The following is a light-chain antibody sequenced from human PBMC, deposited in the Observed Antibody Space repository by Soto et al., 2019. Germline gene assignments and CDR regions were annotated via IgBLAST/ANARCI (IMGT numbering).Light chain of an antibody. CDR3: QHYNSYLET. CDR2: QAS. Sequence: DIQITQSPSTLSASVGDRVTITCRASEFISKWLAWYQQKPGTAPKLLIYQASSLESGVPSRFSGSGSGTEFTLTISSLQPDDFETYYCQHYNSYLETFGQGTKVEIK. CDR1: EFISKW. V-gene: IGKV1-5*03. J-gene: IGKJ1*01.